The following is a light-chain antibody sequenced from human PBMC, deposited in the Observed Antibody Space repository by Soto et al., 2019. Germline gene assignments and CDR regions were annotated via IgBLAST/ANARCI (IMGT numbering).Light chain of an antibody. V-gene: IGKV3-15*01. CDR2: RAS. CDR3: QQYDYWWT. J-gene: IGKJ1*01. CDR1: QSVTSN. Sequence: EVVMTQSPGAVSVSPGERATLSCRASQSVTSNVAWYQQKPGQAPRLLIYRASARATGVPARFSGSGSGTEFTLTISSLQSEDFGIYYCQQYDYWWTFGQGTKVEIK.